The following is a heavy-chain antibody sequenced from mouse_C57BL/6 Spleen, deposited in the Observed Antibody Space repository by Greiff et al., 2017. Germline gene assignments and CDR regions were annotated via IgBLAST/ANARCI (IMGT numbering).Heavy chain of an antibody. CDR1: GFTFSSYA. D-gene: IGHD1-1*01. J-gene: IGHJ1*03. CDR3: TRDPLYYGSPDWYFDV. Sequence: EVKVVESGEGLVKPGGSLKLSCAASGFTFSSYAMSWVRQTPEKRLEWVAYISSGGDYIYYADTVKGRFTISRDNARNTLYLQMSSLKSEDTAMYYCTRDPLYYGSPDWYFDVWGTGTTVTVSS. CDR2: ISSGGDYI. V-gene: IGHV5-9-1*02.